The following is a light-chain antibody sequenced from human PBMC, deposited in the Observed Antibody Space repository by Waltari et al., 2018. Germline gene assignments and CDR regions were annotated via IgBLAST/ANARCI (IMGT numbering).Light chain of an antibody. V-gene: IGKV2-28*01. J-gene: IGKJ1*01. CDR1: QSLLHRNGYNY. CDR2: LGS. CDR3: MQSLQALWT. Sequence: DIVITQSPLSLPVTPGAPASISCRSSQSLLHRNGYNYLDWYLQKPGQSPQLLIYLGSNRASGVPDRFSGSGSGTDFTLKISRVEAEDVGVYYCMQSLQALWTFGPGTKVEIK.